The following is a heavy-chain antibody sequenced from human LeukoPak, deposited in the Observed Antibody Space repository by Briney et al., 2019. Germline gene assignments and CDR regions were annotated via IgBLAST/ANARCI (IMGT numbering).Heavy chain of an antibody. CDR2: IRYNGNNQ. J-gene: IGHJ4*02. CDR3: AKDRAYVAMVRGVLDY. Sequence: GGSLRLSCAASGFTFSNYAMHWVRQAPGKGLEWVAFIRYNGNNQYYADSVKGRFTISRDNSKDTLYLQMNSLRADDTAVYYCAKDRAYVAMVRGVLDYWGQGPLVTVSS. CDR1: GFTFSNYA. D-gene: IGHD3-10*01. V-gene: IGHV3-30*02.